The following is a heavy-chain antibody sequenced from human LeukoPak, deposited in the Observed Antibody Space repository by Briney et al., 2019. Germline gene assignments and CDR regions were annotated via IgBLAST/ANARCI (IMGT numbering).Heavy chain of an antibody. CDR3: ARVDQWLVRGYFDY. J-gene: IGHJ4*02. Sequence: GASVKVSCKASGYTFTGYYMHWVRQAPGQGLEWMGWINPNSGGTNYAQKFQGRVTMTRDTSISTAYMELSRLRSDDTAVYYCARVDQWLVRGYFDYWGQGTLVTVSS. CDR2: INPNSGGT. D-gene: IGHD6-19*01. V-gene: IGHV1-2*02. CDR1: GYTFTGYY.